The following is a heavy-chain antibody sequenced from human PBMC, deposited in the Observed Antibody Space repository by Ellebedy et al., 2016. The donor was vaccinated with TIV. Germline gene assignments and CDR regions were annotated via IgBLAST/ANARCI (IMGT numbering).Heavy chain of an antibody. CDR1: GGSISSYY. D-gene: IGHD6-13*01. V-gene: IGHV4-59*01. CDR3: ARGTWQQLVAGGYYFDY. J-gene: IGHJ4*02. Sequence: SETLSLXXTVSGGSISSYYWSWIRQPPGKGLEWIGYIYYSGSTNYNPSLKSRVTISVDTSKNQFSLKLSSVTAADTAVYYCARGTWQQLVAGGYYFDYWGQGTLVTVSS. CDR2: IYYSGST.